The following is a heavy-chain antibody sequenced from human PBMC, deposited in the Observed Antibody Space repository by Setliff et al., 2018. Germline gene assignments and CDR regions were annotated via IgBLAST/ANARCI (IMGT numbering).Heavy chain of an antibody. D-gene: IGHD6-19*01. Sequence: SETLSLTCTVSRGSINSHYWSWIRQPAGKGLEWIGRIFGSGSTNYNPSLKSRVTMSIDTSKNQFFLKVRSVTAADTAVYFCARVSGTSGWLRKDPHFFYYYMDVWGAGTSVTVSS. V-gene: IGHV4-4*07. CDR3: ARVSGTSGWLRKDPHFFYYYMDV. J-gene: IGHJ6*03. CDR2: IFGSGST. CDR1: RGSINSHY.